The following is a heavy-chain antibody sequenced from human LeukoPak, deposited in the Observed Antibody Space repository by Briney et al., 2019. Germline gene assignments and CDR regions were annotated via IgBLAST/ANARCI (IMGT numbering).Heavy chain of an antibody. CDR1: GYNFTSNV. Sequence: ASVKLSCKASGYNFTSNVITWVRQAPGQGLEWMGWISGYSGNTKYAQNMQGRLTLTTDTSTSTAYMELRNLGSDDTTVYYCARLAYDFWTGYSVDRWGQGTLVTVSS. V-gene: IGHV1-18*01. D-gene: IGHD3-3*01. CDR3: ARLAYDFWTGYSVDR. J-gene: IGHJ4*02. CDR2: ISGYSGNT.